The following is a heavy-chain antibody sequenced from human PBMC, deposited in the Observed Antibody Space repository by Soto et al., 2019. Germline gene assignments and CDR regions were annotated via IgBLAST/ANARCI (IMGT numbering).Heavy chain of an antibody. Sequence: EVQVVESGGGLVQPGGSLRLSCAASGFTFSNYEMNWVRQAPGKGLVWVSYISSSGGAVYYADSVKGRFTISRDNAKNSLYLQKNSLRAEDTAVYYCATNLRDYGDYLDFWGQGTLVTVSS. J-gene: IGHJ4*02. CDR1: GFTFSNYE. CDR2: ISSSGGAV. V-gene: IGHV3-48*03. D-gene: IGHD4-17*01. CDR3: ATNLRDYGDYLDF.